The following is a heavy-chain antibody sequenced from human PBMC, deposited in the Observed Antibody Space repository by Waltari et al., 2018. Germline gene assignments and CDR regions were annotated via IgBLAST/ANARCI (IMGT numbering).Heavy chain of an antibody. CDR2: ISWNSGSI. J-gene: IGHJ4*02. CDR1: GFTFDDYA. CDR3: AKEIGIRGYSNPFDY. V-gene: IGHV3-9*03. Sequence: EVQLVESGGGLVQPGRSLRLSCAASGFTFDDYAMHWVRQAPGKGLEWVSGISWNSGSIGYADSVKGRFTISRDNAKNSLYLQMNSLRAEGMALYYCAKEIGIRGYSNPFDYWGQGTLVTVSS. D-gene: IGHD6-13*01.